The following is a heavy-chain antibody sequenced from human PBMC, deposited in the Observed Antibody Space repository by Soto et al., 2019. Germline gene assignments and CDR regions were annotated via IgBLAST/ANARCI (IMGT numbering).Heavy chain of an antibody. CDR1: GDSVSSNSVV. J-gene: IGHJ4*02. V-gene: IGHV6-1*01. D-gene: IGHD6-19*01. CDR2: TYYRSKWYN. CDR3: ARGTAVTGLDY. Sequence: SQTLSLTCAISGDSVSSNSVVWSWIRQSPSRGLEWLGRTYYRSKWYNDYATSVKSRITINPDTSKNQFSLQLDSVTPEDTAVYYCARGTAVTGLDYRGQGAPVTVSS.